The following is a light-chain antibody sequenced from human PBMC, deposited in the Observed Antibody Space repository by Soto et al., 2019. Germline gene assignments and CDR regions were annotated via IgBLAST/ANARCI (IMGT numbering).Light chain of an antibody. CDR2: TAC. V-gene: IGKV1-8*01. Sequence: AIRMTQSPSSFSASTGDRVTITCRASQGISSHLAWYHVKPGKAPRLLIYTACSLESVVPSRFSGSGSGTDFTLTISSLQSEDFAVYYCQQYFSYPLTFGGGTKVEIK. J-gene: IGKJ4*01. CDR3: QQYFSYPLT. CDR1: QGISSH.